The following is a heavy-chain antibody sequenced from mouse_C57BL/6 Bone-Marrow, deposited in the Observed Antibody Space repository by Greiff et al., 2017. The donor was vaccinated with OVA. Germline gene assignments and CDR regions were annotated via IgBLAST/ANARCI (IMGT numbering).Heavy chain of an antibody. CDR3: ARRRLRRRAWFAY. CDR2: ILPGSGST. CDR1: GYTFTGYW. D-gene: IGHD2-2*01. J-gene: IGHJ3*01. V-gene: IGHV1-9*01. Sequence: QVQLQQSGAELITPSYSVKLSCKATGYTFTGYWIEWVKQRPGHGLEWIGEILPGSGSTNYNEKFKGKATFTADTSSNTAYMQLSSLTTEDSAIYYCARRRLRRRAWFAYWGQGTLVTVSA.